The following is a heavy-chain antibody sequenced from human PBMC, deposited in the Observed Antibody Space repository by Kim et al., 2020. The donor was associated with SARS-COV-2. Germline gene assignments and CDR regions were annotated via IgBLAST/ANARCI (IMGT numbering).Heavy chain of an antibody. J-gene: IGHJ2*01. Sequence: GGSLRLSCAASGFTFSSYAMHWVRQAPGKGLEYVSAISSNGGSTYYANSVKGRFTISRDNSKNTLYLQMGSLRAEDMAVYYCARAAGPVVVTAHDLWGRGTLVTVSS. CDR3: ARAAGPVVVTAHDL. CDR1: GFTFSSYA. CDR2: ISSNGGST. D-gene: IGHD2-21*02. V-gene: IGHV3-64*01.